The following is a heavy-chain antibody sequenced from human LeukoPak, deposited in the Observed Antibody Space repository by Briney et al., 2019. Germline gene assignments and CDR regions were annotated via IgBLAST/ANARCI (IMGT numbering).Heavy chain of an antibody. Sequence: ASVKVSCKASGYTFTSYYMHWVRQAPGQGLEWMGWISAYNGNTNYAQKLQGRVTMTTDTSTSTAYMELRSLRSDDTAVYYCARAVVGATYFDYWGQGTLVTVSS. J-gene: IGHJ4*02. CDR3: ARAVVGATYFDY. CDR2: ISAYNGNT. V-gene: IGHV1-18*04. D-gene: IGHD1-26*01. CDR1: GYTFTSYY.